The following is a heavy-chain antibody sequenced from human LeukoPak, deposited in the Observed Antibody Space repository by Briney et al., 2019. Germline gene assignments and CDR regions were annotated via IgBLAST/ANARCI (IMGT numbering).Heavy chain of an antibody. V-gene: IGHV5-51*01. CDR1: GYTFTNYW. Sequence: PRESLKISCKGSGYTFTNYWITWVRQVPGKGLEWVATIYPGTIYPGGSDTRYSPSFQGQVTISVDKSIGAAYLQWSSLKASDTAMYYCARKKPTALRNNWFDLWGQGTLVTVSS. J-gene: IGHJ5*01. D-gene: IGHD4-11*01. CDR2: IYPGGSDT. CDR3: ARKKPTALRNNWFDL.